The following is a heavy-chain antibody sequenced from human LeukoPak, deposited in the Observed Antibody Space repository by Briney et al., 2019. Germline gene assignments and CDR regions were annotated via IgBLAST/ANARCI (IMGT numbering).Heavy chain of an antibody. V-gene: IGHV3-7*01. Sequence: PGGSLRLSCAASGFTFSSYWMSWVRQAPGKGLEWVANIKQDGSEKYYVDSVKGRFTISRDNVKNSLYLQMNSLRAEDTAVYYCATHSYGPYYFDYWGQGTLVTVSS. J-gene: IGHJ4*02. CDR1: GFTFSSYW. CDR3: ATHSYGPYYFDY. CDR2: IKQDGSEK. D-gene: IGHD5-18*01.